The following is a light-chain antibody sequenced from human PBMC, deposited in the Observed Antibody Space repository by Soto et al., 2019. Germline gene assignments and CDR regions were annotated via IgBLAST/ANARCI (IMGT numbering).Light chain of an antibody. J-gene: IGLJ2*01. CDR3: CSYAGSNTAV. CDR2: EGS. V-gene: IGLV2-23*01. CDR1: SSDVGSYNL. Sequence: QPALTQPASVSGSPRQSITISCTGTSSDVGSYNLVSWYQQHPGKAPKLMIYEGSKRPSGVSNRFSGSKSGNTASLTISGLQAEDEADYYCCSYAGSNTAVFGGGTKLTVL.